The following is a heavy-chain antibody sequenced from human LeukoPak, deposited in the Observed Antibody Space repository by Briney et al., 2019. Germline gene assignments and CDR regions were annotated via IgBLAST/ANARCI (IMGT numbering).Heavy chain of an antibody. CDR1: GGTFSSYA. V-gene: IGHV1-69*13. CDR2: IIPIFGTA. CDR3: ARGLAAAGKVPFDY. D-gene: IGHD6-13*01. J-gene: IGHJ4*02. Sequence: ASVKVSCKASGGTFSSYAISWVRQAPGQGLEWMGGIIPIFGTANYAQKFQGRVTITADESTSTAYMELSSLRSEDTAVYYCARGLAAAGKVPFDYWGQGTLVTVSS.